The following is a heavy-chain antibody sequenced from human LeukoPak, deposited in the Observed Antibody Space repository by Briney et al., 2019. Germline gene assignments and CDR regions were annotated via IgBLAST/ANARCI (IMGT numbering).Heavy chain of an antibody. J-gene: IGHJ4*02. D-gene: IGHD2-15*01. V-gene: IGHV4-30-4*08. CDR3: ARAGCSGGSCHDY. CDR1: GGSISSGDYY. CDR2: IYYSGST. Sequence: SETLSLTCTVSGGSISSGDYYWSWIRQPPGKGLEWIGYIYYSGSTYYNPSLKSRVTISVDTSKNQFSLKLSSVTAADTAVYYCARAGCSGGSCHDYWGQGTLVTVSS.